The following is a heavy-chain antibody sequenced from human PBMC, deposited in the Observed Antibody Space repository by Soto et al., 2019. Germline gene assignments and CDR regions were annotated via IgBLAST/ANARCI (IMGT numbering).Heavy chain of an antibody. V-gene: IGHV4-30-4*01. CDR2: IDHSGSA. Sequence: QVQLQESGPGLVKPSQTLSLTCTVSAGSIRSGDYYWTWIRQPPGKGLEWIGYIDHSGSAYYNPSLKSPATISIDTSNNQSSLKMTSVTAADTAVYYCAGELGTFYFDHWGQGTLVTVSS. J-gene: IGHJ4*02. D-gene: IGHD7-27*01. CDR3: AGELGTFYFDH. CDR1: AGSIRSGDYY.